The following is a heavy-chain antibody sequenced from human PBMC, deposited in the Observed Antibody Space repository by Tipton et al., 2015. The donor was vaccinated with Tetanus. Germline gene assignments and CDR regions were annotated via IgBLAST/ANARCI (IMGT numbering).Heavy chain of an antibody. D-gene: IGHD3-22*01. CDR2: INHSGST. CDR1: GGSFSGYY. J-gene: IGHJ4*02. Sequence: TLSLTCAVYGGSFSGYYWSWIRQPPGKGLEWIGEINHSGSTNYNPSLKSRVTMSLDTSKSQFSLKLSSVTAADTAVYYCARTEGDYYDASGYHYWGQGTLVTVSS. V-gene: IGHV4-34*01. CDR3: ARTEGDYYDASGYHY.